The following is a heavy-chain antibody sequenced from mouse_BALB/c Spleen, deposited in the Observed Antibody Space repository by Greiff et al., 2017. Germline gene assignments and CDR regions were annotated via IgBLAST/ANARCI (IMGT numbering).Heavy chain of an antibody. CDR1: GFTFSSFG. CDR3: AREYDIYAMDY. J-gene: IGHJ4*01. Sequence: EVQGVESGGGLVQPGGSRKLSCAASGFTFSSFGMHWVRQAPEKGLEWVAYISSGSSTIYYADTVKGRFTISRDNPKNTLFLQMTSLRSEDTAMYYCAREYDIYAMDYWGQGTSVTVAA. D-gene: IGHD2-10*02. V-gene: IGHV5-17*02. CDR2: ISSGSSTI.